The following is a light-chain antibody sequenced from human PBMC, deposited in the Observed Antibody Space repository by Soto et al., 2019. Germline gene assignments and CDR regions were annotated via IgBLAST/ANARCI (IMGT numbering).Light chain of an antibody. CDR3: QHYESDGWT. Sequence: IRLTQSPSILSASVGDTVTIHCRASQGLGGWLAWYQQKRGEAPKLLIYDSSSLESVAPSSFRGSGSGTEFTLTISSLQPDDFVTYYCQHYESDGWTFGQGTKVELK. CDR2: DSS. CDR1: QGLGGW. J-gene: IGKJ1*01. V-gene: IGKV1-5*01.